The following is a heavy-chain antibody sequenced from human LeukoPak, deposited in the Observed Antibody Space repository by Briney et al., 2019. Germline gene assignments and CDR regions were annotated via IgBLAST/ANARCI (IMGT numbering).Heavy chain of an antibody. CDR1: CGSIISHY. Sequence: SETLSLTCTVSCGSIISHYWNWIRQPAGKALEWIGRVYASGSTTYNPSLKNRVTMSVDTSKNQFSLRLTSVTAADTAVYYCAKDTSSWYSPPGAFDLWGQGTLVTVSS. V-gene: IGHV4-4*07. D-gene: IGHD6-13*01. J-gene: IGHJ3*01. CDR2: VYASGST. CDR3: AKDTSSWYSPPGAFDL.